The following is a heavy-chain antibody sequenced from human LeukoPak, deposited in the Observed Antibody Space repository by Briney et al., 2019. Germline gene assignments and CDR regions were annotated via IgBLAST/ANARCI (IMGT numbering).Heavy chain of an antibody. Sequence: GASVNVSCTASGYTFTSYYMHWVRQAPGQGLEWMGIINPSGGSTSYAQKFQGRVTMTRDTSTSTVYMELSSLRSEDTAVYYCASCTLSTSCYDYWGQGTLVTVSS. CDR2: INPSGGST. D-gene: IGHD2-2*01. J-gene: IGHJ4*02. CDR3: ASCTLSTSCYDY. CDR1: GYTFTSYY. V-gene: IGHV1-46*01.